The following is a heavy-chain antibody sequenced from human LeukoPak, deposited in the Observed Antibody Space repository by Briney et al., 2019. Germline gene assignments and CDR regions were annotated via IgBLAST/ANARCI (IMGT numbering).Heavy chain of an antibody. CDR3: ARTAYSDYSLGF. J-gene: IGHJ4*02. Sequence: PRGSLRLSCAASGFTFSNYWMHWVRQAPGKGLVWVSRISSDGSSTSYADSVKGRFTISRDNAKNTLYLQMNSLRAEDTAVYYCARTAYSDYSLGFWGQGTLVTVSS. D-gene: IGHD5-12*01. CDR2: ISSDGSST. V-gene: IGHV3-74*01. CDR1: GFTFSNYW.